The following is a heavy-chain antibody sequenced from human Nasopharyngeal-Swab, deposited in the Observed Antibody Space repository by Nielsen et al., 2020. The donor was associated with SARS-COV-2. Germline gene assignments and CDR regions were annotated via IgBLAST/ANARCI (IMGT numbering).Heavy chain of an antibody. CDR1: GFTLSNYW. D-gene: IGHD3-16*01. CDR3: TRVDVHDAFDM. J-gene: IGHJ3*02. Sequence: GESLKISCAASGFTLSNYWIHWVRQTPGKGLLWVSRINPDASRTSYADSVKGRFTIYRDNAKNTVYLQMNSLRGEDTAVYYCTRVDVHDAFDMWGQGTMVTVSS. V-gene: IGHV3-74*01. CDR2: INPDASRT.